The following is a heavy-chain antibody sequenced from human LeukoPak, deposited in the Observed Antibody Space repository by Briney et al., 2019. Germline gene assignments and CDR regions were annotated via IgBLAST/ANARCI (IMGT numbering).Heavy chain of an antibody. CDR2: INHSGST. Sequence: SETLSLTCGVYGGSFSGYYWTWIRQPPGKGLEWIGEINHSGSTNYNPSLKSRVTLSVDTSKNHFSLKLSSVTAADTAVYYCARVFLYYYDSSGYSMYNWFDPWGQGTLVTVSS. J-gene: IGHJ5*02. CDR3: ARVFLYYYDSSGYSMYNWFDP. V-gene: IGHV4-34*01. CDR1: GGSFSGYY. D-gene: IGHD3-22*01.